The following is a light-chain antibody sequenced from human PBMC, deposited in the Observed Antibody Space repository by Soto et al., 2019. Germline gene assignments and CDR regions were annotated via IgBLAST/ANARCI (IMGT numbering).Light chain of an antibody. CDR3: SSYTTSSTWV. CDR2: DVS. CDR1: SSDVGSYNC. V-gene: IGLV2-14*03. Sequence: QSVLTQPASVSGSPGQSVTISCSGTSSDVGSYNCVSWYQQHPGKAPRLMIYDVSNRLSGDSNRFSGSKSGNTAPLTISGLQAEDEADYDCSSYTTSSTWVFGGGTKVTVL. J-gene: IGLJ3*02.